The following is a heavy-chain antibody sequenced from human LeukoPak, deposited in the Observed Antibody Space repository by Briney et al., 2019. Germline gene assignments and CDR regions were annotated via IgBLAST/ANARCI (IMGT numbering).Heavy chain of an antibody. Sequence: ASVKVSCKASGYTFTSYGISWVRQAPGQGLEWMGWISAYNGNTNYAQKLQGRVTMTTDTSTSTAYMELKSLRSDDTAVYYCARVWFGESHPDYYGMDVWGQGTTVTVSS. CDR2: ISAYNGNT. D-gene: IGHD3-10*01. CDR3: ARVWFGESHPDYYGMDV. V-gene: IGHV1-18*01. J-gene: IGHJ6*02. CDR1: GYTFTSYG.